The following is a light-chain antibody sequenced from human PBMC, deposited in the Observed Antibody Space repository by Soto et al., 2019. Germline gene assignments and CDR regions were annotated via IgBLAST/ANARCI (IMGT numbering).Light chain of an antibody. CDR2: EVS. J-gene: IGLJ2*01. Sequence: QSALTQPPSATGSPGQSVTISCTGTSSDVGGYNYVSWYQQLPGKAPKLMIYEVSKRPSGVPDRFSGSKSGNTASLTVSGLPAEDEADYCCSSYAGSNNLVFGGGTKLTVL. CDR1: SSDVGGYNY. V-gene: IGLV2-8*01. CDR3: SSYAGSNNLV.